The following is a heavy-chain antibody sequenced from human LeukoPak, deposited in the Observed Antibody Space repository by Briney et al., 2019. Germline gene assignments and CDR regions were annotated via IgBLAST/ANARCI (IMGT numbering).Heavy chain of an antibody. J-gene: IGHJ4*02. V-gene: IGHV3-21*06. CDR2: IGPTGSDR. CDR3: ATETNGRHYDY. CDR1: GFTFSTYA. Sequence: GGSLRLSCAASGFTFSTYAMSWVRQAPGKGLEWVASIGPTGSDRYHADSIKGRFTISRDNANNFLYLQMNSLRAEDTAVYYCATETNGRHYDYWGQGTLLTVSS. D-gene: IGHD1-14*01.